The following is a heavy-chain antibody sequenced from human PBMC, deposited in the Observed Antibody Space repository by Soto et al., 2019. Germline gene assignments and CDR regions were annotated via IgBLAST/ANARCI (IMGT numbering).Heavy chain of an antibody. V-gene: IGHV5-51*01. J-gene: IGHJ4*02. CDR1: GYSFTTYW. D-gene: IGHD6-19*01. CDR3: ARHGPEMAGLTYYFDY. Sequence: GESLKISCKGSGYSFTTYWIGWVRQMPGKGLEWMGIIYPGDSDTRYSPSFQGQVTISANKSISTAYLQWSSLKASDTAMYYCARHGPEMAGLTYYFDYWGQGTLVTVSS. CDR2: IYPGDSDT.